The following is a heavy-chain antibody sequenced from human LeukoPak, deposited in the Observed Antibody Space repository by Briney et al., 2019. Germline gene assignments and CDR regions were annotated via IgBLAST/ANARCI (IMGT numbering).Heavy chain of an antibody. CDR1: GGTFSSYA. CDR2: IIPIFGTA. V-gene: IGHV1-69*13. D-gene: IGHD2-2*01. Sequence: RRASVKVSCKASGGTFSSYAISWVRQAPGQGLEWMGGIIPIFGTANYAQKFQGRVTITADESTSTAYMELSSLRSEDTAVYYCAINLAPAPGQAKALFDYWGQGTLVTVSS. J-gene: IGHJ4*02. CDR3: AINLAPAPGQAKALFDY.